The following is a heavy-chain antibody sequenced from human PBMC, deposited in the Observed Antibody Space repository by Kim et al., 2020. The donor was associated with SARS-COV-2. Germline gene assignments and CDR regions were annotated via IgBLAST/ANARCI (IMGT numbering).Heavy chain of an antibody. V-gene: IGHV3-9*01. Sequence: GYADSVKGRFTISRDNAKNSLYLQMNSLRAEGTALYYCAKEYGDYEGFDYWGQGTLVTVSS. D-gene: IGHD4-17*01. J-gene: IGHJ4*02. CDR3: AKEYGDYEGFDY.